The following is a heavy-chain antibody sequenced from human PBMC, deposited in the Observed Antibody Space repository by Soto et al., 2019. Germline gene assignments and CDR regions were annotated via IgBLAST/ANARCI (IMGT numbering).Heavy chain of an antibody. D-gene: IGHD3-22*01. CDR3: ASHPRDSSGYWYYFDD. CDR1: GFTFSSYS. J-gene: IGHJ4*02. V-gene: IGHV3-21*01. CDR2: ISSSSSYI. Sequence: EVQLVESGGGLVKPGGSLRLSCAASGFTFSSYSMTWVRQAPGKGLEWVSSISSSSSYIYYADSVKGRFTISRDNAKNALYLQMNSLRAEDTAVYYCASHPRDSSGYWYYFDDWGQGTLVTVSS.